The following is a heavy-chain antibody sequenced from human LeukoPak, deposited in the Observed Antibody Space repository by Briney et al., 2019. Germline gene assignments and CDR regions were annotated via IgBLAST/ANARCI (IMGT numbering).Heavy chain of an antibody. CDR1: GGSISSGDFF. D-gene: IGHD6-6*01. CDR3: ARVHSGSSIYYYYYMDV. V-gene: IGHV4-31*03. Sequence: SETLSLTCSVSGGSISSGDFFWSWIRQHPGKGLEWIGYISYSGSTYYNPSLKSRVTISVDTSNNHFSLRLSSVTAADTAVYYCARVHSGSSIYYYYYMDVWGKGTTVTVSS. J-gene: IGHJ6*03. CDR2: ISYSGST.